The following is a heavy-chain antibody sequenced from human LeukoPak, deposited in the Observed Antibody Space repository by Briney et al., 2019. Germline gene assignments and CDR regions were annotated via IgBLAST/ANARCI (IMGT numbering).Heavy chain of an antibody. CDR1: GYTFTRYY. D-gene: IGHD2-2*01. V-gene: IGHV1-46*01. J-gene: IGHJ3*02. Sequence: GASVKVSCNASGYTFTRYYIHWVRQVPGQGLEWMGIINPSGGSASYAQKFQGRVTMTRDRTTSTVYMELSSLRSEDTAVYYCANAGVNYCTSTNCYAFDIWGQGTMVTVSS. CDR3: ANAGVNYCTSTNCYAFDI. CDR2: INPSGGSA.